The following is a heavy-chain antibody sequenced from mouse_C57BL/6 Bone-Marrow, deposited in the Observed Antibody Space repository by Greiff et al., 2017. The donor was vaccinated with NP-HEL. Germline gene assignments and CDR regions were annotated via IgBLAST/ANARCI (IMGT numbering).Heavy chain of an antibody. CDR3: ARHGGYGSSWYFDV. CDR2: IWSDGST. CDR1: GFSLTSYG. Sequence: VQGVESGPGLVAPSQSLSITCTVSGFSLTSYGVHWVRQPPGKGLEWLVVIWSDGSTTYNSALKSRLSISKDNSKSHVFLKMNSLQTDDTARDYGARHGGYGSSWYFDVWGTGTTVTVSS. J-gene: IGHJ1*03. D-gene: IGHD1-1*01. V-gene: IGHV2-6-1*01.